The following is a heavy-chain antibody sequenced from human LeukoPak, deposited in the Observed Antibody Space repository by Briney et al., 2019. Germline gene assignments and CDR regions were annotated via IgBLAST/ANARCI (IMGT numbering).Heavy chain of an antibody. CDR3: ARERIDCSSTSCYGGGSDY. D-gene: IGHD2-2*01. V-gene: IGHV3-74*01. J-gene: IGHJ4*02. CDR1: GFTFSSHW. CDR2: INTDGSST. Sequence: PGGSLRLSCAASGFTFSSHWMYWVSQAPGKGLVWVSRINTDGSSTSYADSVKGRFTISRDNAKNTLHLQMSSLRAEDTAVYCCARERIDCSSTSCYGGGSDYWGQGTLVTVSS.